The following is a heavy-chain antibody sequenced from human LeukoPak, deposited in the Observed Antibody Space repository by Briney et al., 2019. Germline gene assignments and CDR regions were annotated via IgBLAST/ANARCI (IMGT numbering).Heavy chain of an antibody. J-gene: IGHJ4*02. CDR3: ARHSLRGIAVAGSLRDPSFDY. CDR2: IYPGDSDT. Sequence: GESLKISCKGSGYNFTRYWIGWVRQMPGKGLEWMGIIYPGDSDTRYSPSFQGQVTISADKSISTAYLQWSSLKASDTAMYYCARHSLRGIAVAGSLRDPSFDYWGQGTLVTVSS. CDR1: GYNFTRYW. D-gene: IGHD6-19*01. V-gene: IGHV5-51*01.